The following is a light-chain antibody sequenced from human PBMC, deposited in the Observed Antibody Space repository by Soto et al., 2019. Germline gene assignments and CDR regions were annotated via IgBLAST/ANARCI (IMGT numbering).Light chain of an antibody. V-gene: IGLV1-40*01. J-gene: IGLJ2*01. CDR1: SSNIGAGYD. CDR2: GNS. Sequence: QSALTQPPSVSGAPGQWVTISCTGSSSNIGAGYDVYWYQQLPGTAPKLLIYGNSNRPSGVPDRFSGSKSGTSASLAITGLQAEDEADYYCQSYNSSLSGVVFGGGTKLTVL. CDR3: QSYNSSLSGVV.